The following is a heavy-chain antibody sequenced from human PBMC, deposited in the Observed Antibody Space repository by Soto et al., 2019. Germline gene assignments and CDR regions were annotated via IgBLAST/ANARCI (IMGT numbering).Heavy chain of an antibody. V-gene: IGHV2-5*01. CDR1: GLSLSTSGVG. Sequence: SGPTLVNPTQTLTLTCTFSGLSLSTSGVGVAWIRQPPGKALEWLAVIYWNDDKRYSPSLKSSLTVTKDTSKNQVVLTMTNVDPVDTATYYFAHYYYVRSGQSNIFDYWGQGILVTVSS. CDR3: AHYYYVRSGQSNIFDY. J-gene: IGHJ4*02. D-gene: IGHD3-10*02. CDR2: IYWNDDK.